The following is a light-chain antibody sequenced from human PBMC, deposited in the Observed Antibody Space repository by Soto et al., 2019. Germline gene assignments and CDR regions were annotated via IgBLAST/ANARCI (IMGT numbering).Light chain of an antibody. CDR1: SSDVGGYNY. V-gene: IGLV2-14*01. J-gene: IGLJ1*01. Sequence: QSVLTQPASVSGSPGQSITISCTGTSSDVGGYNYVSWYQQNPGKAPKLMIYDVSVRPSGVSNRFSGSKSGNTASLTISGLQAEDEADYYCSSYTSSSTLDVFGTGTKLTVL. CDR2: DVS. CDR3: SSYTSSSTLDV.